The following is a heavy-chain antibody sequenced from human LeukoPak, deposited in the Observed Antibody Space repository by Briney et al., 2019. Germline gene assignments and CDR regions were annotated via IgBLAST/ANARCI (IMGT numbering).Heavy chain of an antibody. CDR1: GYSISSGYY. V-gene: IGHV4-38-2*02. CDR3: ARDYYGSGSFYKLDY. J-gene: IGHJ4*02. Sequence: SETLSLTCTVSGYSISSGYYWGWIRQPPGKGLEWIGSIYHSGNINYNPSLTSRVTISLDKSKNQFSLKLNSVTAADTAVYYCARDYYGSGSFYKLDYWGQGTLVTVSS. CDR2: IYHSGNI. D-gene: IGHD3-10*01.